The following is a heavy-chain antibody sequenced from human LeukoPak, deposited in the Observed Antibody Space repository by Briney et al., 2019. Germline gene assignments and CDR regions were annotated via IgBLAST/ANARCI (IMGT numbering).Heavy chain of an antibody. J-gene: IGHJ3*02. D-gene: IGHD2-2*01. Sequence: GGSLRLSCAASGFSFSSYSMNWVRQTPGQGLEWFSYISSGSSTIYYADSVKGRFTVSRDNAKNSLYLQMNSLRDEDTAVYYCARDPGYCSSTSCYLGAFDIWGQGTMVTVSS. CDR3: ARDPGYCSSTSCYLGAFDI. CDR2: ISSGSSTI. CDR1: GFSFSSYS. V-gene: IGHV3-48*02.